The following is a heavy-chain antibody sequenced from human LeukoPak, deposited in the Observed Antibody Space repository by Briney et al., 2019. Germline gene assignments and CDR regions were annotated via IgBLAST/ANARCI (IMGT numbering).Heavy chain of an antibody. CDR3: ASLRWIGWRYFQH. D-gene: IGHD4-23*01. CDR1: GFTFSNFW. CDR2: IKEDGSEK. V-gene: IGHV3-7*03. Sequence: GGSLRLSCAASGFTFSNFWMSWVRQAPGKGLEWVANIKEDGSEKYYVDSVKGRFTISRENAKNSLYLQMNSLRAEDTAVYYCASLRWIGWRYFQHWGQGSLVTVSS. J-gene: IGHJ1*01.